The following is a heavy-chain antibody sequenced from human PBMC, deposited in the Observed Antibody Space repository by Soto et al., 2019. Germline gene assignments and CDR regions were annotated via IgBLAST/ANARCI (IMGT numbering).Heavy chain of an antibody. CDR1: GFTFSSYG. Sequence: QVQLVESGGGVVQPGRSLRLSCAASGFTFSSYGMHWVRQAPGKGLEWVAVIWYDGSNKYYADAVKGRFTISRDNSKNTLYLQMNSLRAEDTAVYYCARVGVYCISTSCPNAFDIWGQGTMVTVSS. CDR2: IWYDGSNK. CDR3: ARVGVYCISTSCPNAFDI. D-gene: IGHD2-2*01. V-gene: IGHV3-33*01. J-gene: IGHJ3*02.